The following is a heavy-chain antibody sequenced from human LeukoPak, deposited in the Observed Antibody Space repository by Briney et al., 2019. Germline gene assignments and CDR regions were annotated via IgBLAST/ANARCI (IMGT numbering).Heavy chain of an antibody. D-gene: IGHD6-13*01. CDR2: IYYTGTT. Sequence: KASETLSLTCTVSGGSISSYYWSWVRQPPGKGLEWIGYIYYTGTTDYHPSLKSRVTISVDTSKNQFSLKLSSVTAADTAVYYCARVAVYSSSWYGDYWGQGTLVTVSS. CDR3: ARVAVYSSSWYGDY. CDR1: GGSISSYY. J-gene: IGHJ4*02. V-gene: IGHV4-59*08.